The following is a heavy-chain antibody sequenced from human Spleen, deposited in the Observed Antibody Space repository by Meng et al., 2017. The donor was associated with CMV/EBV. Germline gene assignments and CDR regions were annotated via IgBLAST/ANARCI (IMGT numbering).Heavy chain of an antibody. CDR2: ITGNGYST. Sequence: SGFPFGSHAMTWVRQAPGKGLQWVSSITGNGYSTYYADSVKGRFTISRDNSNNTLFLQMNSLRAEDTAVYYCAKDRHTSSAPYYFDSWGQGTLVTVSS. CDR1: GFPFGSHA. V-gene: IGHV3-23*01. CDR3: AKDRHTSSAPYYFDS. J-gene: IGHJ4*02.